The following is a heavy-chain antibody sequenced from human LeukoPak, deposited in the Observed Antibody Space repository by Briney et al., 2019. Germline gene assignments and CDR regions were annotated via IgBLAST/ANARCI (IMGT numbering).Heavy chain of an antibody. J-gene: IGHJ4*02. CDR3: ARDGPLACSSTSCYKGDRREPADY. CDR2: IKQDGSEK. Sequence: GGSLRLSCAASGFTFSSYWMSWVRQAPVKGLEWVANIKQDGSEKYYVDSVKGRFTISRDNAKNSLYLQMNSLRAEDTAVYYCARDGPLACSSTSCYKGDRREPADYWGQGTLVTVSS. V-gene: IGHV3-7*01. CDR1: GFTFSSYW. D-gene: IGHD2-2*02.